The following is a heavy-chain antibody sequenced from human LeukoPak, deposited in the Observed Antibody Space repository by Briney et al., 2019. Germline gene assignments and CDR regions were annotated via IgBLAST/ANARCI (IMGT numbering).Heavy chain of an antibody. Sequence: PSETLSLTCTVSGGSISSYYWSWIRQPPGKGLEWIGYIYYSGSTNYNPSLKSRVTISVDTSKNQFSLKLSSVTAADTAVYYCAENGGYRGNSVNYWGQGTLVTVSS. J-gene: IGHJ4*02. CDR3: AENGGYRGNSVNY. D-gene: IGHD4-23*01. V-gene: IGHV4-59*01. CDR2: IYYSGST. CDR1: GGSISSYY.